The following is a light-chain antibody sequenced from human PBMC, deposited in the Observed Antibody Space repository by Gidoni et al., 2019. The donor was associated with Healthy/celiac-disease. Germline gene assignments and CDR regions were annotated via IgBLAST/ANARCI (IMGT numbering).Light chain of an antibody. V-gene: IGKV1-39*01. CDR1: QSITSY. CDR2: AAS. J-gene: IGKJ4*01. CDR3: HQRYSTPPLT. Sequence: DIKMPQHPSSLSASVGDRVTITCGASQSITSYLIWYQQKPGKAPRLLIYAASSLQSGVPSRFIGSGCGTDFTLTISSLLPEDFATYYCHQRYSTPPLTFGGGTKVEIK.